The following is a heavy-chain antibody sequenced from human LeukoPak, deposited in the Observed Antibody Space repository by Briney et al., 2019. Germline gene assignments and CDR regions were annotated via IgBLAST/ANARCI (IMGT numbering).Heavy chain of an antibody. J-gene: IGHJ4*02. V-gene: IGHV3-66*02. CDR2: IYTDGST. CDR3: ARLPAY. CDR1: GVTVGNNF. Sequence: GGSLRLSCAASGVTVGNNFMTWVRQAPGEGLEWVSVIYTDGSTYYADSVKGRFTISRDNSKNTLFLQMNSLRPEDTAVYYCARLPAYWGQGTPVTVSS.